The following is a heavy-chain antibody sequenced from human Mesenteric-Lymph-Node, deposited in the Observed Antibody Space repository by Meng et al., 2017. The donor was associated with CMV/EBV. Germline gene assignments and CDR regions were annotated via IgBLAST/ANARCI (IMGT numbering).Heavy chain of an antibody. J-gene: IGHJ6*02. V-gene: IGHV3-7*01. D-gene: IGHD4-17*01. Sequence: GESLKISCTASRFTFSTYCMTWARQAPGKGLEWVANIKQDGNEEYYVDSVKGRFTISRDNAKNSLYLQMNSLRAEDTAVYYCASSLRALGGMDVWGQGTTVTVSS. CDR2: IKQDGNEE. CDR1: RFTFSTYC. CDR3: ASSLRALGGMDV.